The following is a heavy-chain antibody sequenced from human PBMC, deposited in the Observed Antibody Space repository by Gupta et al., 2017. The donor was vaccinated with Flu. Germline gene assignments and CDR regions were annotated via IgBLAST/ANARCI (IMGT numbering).Heavy chain of an antibody. CDR1: GFTFNTTE. D-gene: IGHD3-10*01. CDR3: ARAVFGCFDF. V-gene: IGHV3-7*01. J-gene: IGHJ5*01. CDR2: IKQDGSDK. Sequence: EVQLVESGGGLVQAGGFLILSGSVSGFTFNTTEMTWIRQAPEKGLEWVDSIKQDGSDKYDVDSGKGRFTISRDNAKNSLYLQMNILRAEDTAVYYCARAVFGCFDFWGQGTRVTVSS.